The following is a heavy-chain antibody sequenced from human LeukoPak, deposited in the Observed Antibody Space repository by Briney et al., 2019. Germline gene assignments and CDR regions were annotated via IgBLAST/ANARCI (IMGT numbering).Heavy chain of an antibody. V-gene: IGHV5-51*01. D-gene: IGHD2-15*01. CDR2: IYPGDFDT. CDR1: GYTFTTYW. CDR3: ARSEGHCSDGACYAQKVIDH. J-gene: IGHJ4*02. Sequence: GESLKISCKGSGYTFTTYWIGWVRQMLGKGLEWMGIIYPGDFDTRYSPSFQGQVTISVDKSINTAYLQWRSLKASDTAMYYCARSEGHCSDGACYAQKVIDHWGQGTLVTVSS.